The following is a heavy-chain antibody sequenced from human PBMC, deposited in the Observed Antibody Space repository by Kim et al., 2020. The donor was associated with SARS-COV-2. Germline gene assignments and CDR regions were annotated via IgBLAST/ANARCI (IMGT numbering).Heavy chain of an antibody. J-gene: IGHJ4*02. CDR3: AKDRSSSWSPGYYFDY. Sequence: GGSLRLSCAASGFTFDDYAMHWVRQAPGKGLEWVSGISWNSGSIGYADSVKGRFTISRDNAKNSLYLQMNSLRAEDTALYYCAKDRSSSWSPGYYFDYWGQGTLVTVSS. CDR2: ISWNSGSI. V-gene: IGHV3-9*01. D-gene: IGHD6-13*01. CDR1: GFTFDDYA.